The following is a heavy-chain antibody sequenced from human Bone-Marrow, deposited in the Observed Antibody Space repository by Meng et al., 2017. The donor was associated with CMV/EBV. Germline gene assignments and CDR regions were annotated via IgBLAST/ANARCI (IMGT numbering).Heavy chain of an antibody. CDR1: GFSFSSYG. Sequence: GGSLRLSCAASGFSFSSYGMHWVRQAPGKGLEWVGFIRSKAYGGTTEYAASVKGRFTISRDDSKSIAYLQMNSLKTEDTAVYYCTRDRPQIVVVPAAMPIGNYYYYYGMDVWGQGTTVTVSS. CDR2: IRSKAYGGTT. CDR3: TRDRPQIVVVPAAMPIGNYYYYYGMDV. D-gene: IGHD2-2*01. J-gene: IGHJ6*02. V-gene: IGHV3-49*04.